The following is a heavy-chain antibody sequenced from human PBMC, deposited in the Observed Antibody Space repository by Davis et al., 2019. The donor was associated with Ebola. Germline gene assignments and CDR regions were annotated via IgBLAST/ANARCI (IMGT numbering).Heavy chain of an antibody. CDR1: GYTFTSYG. CDR3: ARDRDYDFWSGYPSYYYYGMDV. CDR2: ISAYNGNT. V-gene: IGHV1-18*01. Sequence: AASVKVSCKASGYTFTSYGISWVRQAPGQGLEWMGWISAYNGNTNYAQKLQGRVTMTTDTSTSTAYMELRSMRSDDTAVYYCARDRDYDFWSGYPSYYYYGMDVWGKGTTVTVSS. J-gene: IGHJ6*04. D-gene: IGHD3-3*01.